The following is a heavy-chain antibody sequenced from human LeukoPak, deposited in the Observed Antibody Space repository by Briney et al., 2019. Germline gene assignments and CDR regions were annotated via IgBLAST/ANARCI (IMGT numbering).Heavy chain of an antibody. D-gene: IGHD2-8*01. CDR3: ATGVGKYYFDY. J-gene: IGHJ4*02. CDR2: VYFRGTT. CDR1: GGSISTITYN. V-gene: IGHV4-39*07. Sequence: SETLSLTCTVSGGSISTITYNWDWIRQSPGKGLEWIGSVYFRGTTYYKPSLESRVTMSVDTSKNQFSLKLSSVTAADTAVYYCATGVGKYYFDYWGQGTLVTVSS.